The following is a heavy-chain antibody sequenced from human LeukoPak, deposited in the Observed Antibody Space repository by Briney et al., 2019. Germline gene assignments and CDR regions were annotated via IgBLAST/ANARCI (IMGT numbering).Heavy chain of an antibody. CDR3: ARGKFDS. J-gene: IGHJ5*01. V-gene: IGHV3-30*14. Sequence: GGSLRLSWAASGFAFSNFAMHWVRQALGKGLEWVAVVSYEGTIKYYSDSAKGRFTISRDNSNSLISLQMNNLTTEDTAVYYCARGKFDSWGQGTLVTVSP. CDR1: GFAFSNFA. CDR2: VSYEGTIK.